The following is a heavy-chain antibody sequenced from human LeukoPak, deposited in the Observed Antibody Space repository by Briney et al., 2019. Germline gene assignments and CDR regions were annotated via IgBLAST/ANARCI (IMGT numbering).Heavy chain of an antibody. CDR1: GFTFRNYG. V-gene: IGHV3-30*03. J-gene: IGHJ4*02. D-gene: IGHD2-2*01. CDR3: ARSPPRCSSTSCYFDY. CDR2: IPYDGSDK. Sequence: GGSLRLSCAASGFTFRNYGMHWVRQAPGKGLEWVAIIPYDGSDKYYGDPVKGRFTISRDNSKNTLYMQMNSLRAEDTAVYYCARSPPRCSSTSCYFDYWGQGTLVTVSS.